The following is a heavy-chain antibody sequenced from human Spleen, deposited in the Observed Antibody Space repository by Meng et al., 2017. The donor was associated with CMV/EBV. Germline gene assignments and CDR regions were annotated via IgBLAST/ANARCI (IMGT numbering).Heavy chain of an antibody. CDR1: GYTFIGYD. D-gene: IGHD2-2*02. CDR3: ARSPIVVVPAAIGLYYYYYGMDV. CDR2: INPNSGGT. Sequence: ASVKVSCKASGYTFIGYDLHWVRQAPGQGLEWMGWINPNSGGTNYAQKFQGRVTMTRDTSISTAYMELSRLRSDDTAVYYCARSPIVVVPAAIGLYYYYYGMDVWGQGTTVTVSS. V-gene: IGHV1-2*02. J-gene: IGHJ6*02.